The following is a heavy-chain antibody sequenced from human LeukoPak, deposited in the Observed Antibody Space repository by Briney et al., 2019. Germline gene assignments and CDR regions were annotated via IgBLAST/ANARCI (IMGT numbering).Heavy chain of an antibody. D-gene: IGHD6-19*01. J-gene: IGHJ4*02. CDR2: ISAYNGNT. V-gene: IGHV1-18*01. CDR1: GYTFTSYG. Sequence: GASVKVSCKASGYTFTSYGINWVRQAPGRGLEWMGWISAYNGNTKHAQKLQGRVTMTTDTSTSTAYMELRSLRSDDTAVYYCARAGITSGRVQNMDYWGQGTLVTVSS. CDR3: ARAGITSGRVQNMDY.